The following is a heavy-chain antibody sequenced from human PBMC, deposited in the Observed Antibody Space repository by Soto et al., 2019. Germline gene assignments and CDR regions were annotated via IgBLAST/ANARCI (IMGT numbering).Heavy chain of an antibody. V-gene: IGHV3-49*03. D-gene: IGHD2-15*01. CDR3: TRVGTIYCSGGSCYFHYFDY. J-gene: IGHJ4*02. CDR1: GFTFGDYA. Sequence: GGSLRLSCTASGFTFGDYAMSWFRQAPGKGLEWVGFIRSKAYGGTTEYAASVKGRFTISRDDSKSIAYLQMNSLKTEDTAVYYCTRVGTIYCSGGSCYFHYFDYWGQGTLVTVSA. CDR2: IRSKAYGGTT.